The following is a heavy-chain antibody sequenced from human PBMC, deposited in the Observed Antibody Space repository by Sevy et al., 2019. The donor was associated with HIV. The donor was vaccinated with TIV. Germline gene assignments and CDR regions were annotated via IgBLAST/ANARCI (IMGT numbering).Heavy chain of an antibody. V-gene: IGHV4-39*02. CDR2: IYYSGST. Sequence: SETLSLTCTVSGGSISSSSYYWGWIRQPPGKGLEWIGSIYYSGSTYYNPSLKSRVTISVDTSKNQFSLKLSSVTAADTAVYYCAREGSNVAARGRGYYYYYMDVWGEGTTVTVSS. CDR1: GGSISSSSYY. CDR3: AREGSNVAARGRGYYYYYMDV. D-gene: IGHD6-6*01. J-gene: IGHJ6*03.